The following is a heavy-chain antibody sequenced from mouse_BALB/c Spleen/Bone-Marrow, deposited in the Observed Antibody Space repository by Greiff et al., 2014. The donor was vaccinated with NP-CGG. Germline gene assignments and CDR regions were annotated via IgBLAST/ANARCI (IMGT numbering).Heavy chain of an antibody. CDR2: IDPANGNT. V-gene: IGHV14-3*02. Sequence: LQQPGAELVKPGASVKLSCTASGFNIKDTYMHWVKQRPEQGLEWIGRIDPANGNTKYVPTFQGKATKTADTSSNTAYLQLSSLTSEDTAVYYCASSGNYEGGAMDYWGQGISVTVSS. CDR3: ASSGNYEGGAMDY. J-gene: IGHJ4*01. CDR1: GFNIKDTY. D-gene: IGHD2-1*01.